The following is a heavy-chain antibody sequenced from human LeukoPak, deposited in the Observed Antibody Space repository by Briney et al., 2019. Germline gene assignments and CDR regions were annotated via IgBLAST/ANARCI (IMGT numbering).Heavy chain of an antibody. CDR1: GGSFSGYY. V-gene: IGHV4-34*01. CDR2: INHSGST. J-gene: IGHJ4*02. CDR3: ARAQLDNEMNLVYFDY. D-gene: IGHD1-1*01. Sequence: TSETLSLTCAVYGGSFSGYYWSWIRQPPGKGLEWIGEINHSGSTNYNPSLKSRVTISVDTSKNQFSLKLSSVTAADTAVYYCARAQLDNEMNLVYFDYWGQGTLVTVSS.